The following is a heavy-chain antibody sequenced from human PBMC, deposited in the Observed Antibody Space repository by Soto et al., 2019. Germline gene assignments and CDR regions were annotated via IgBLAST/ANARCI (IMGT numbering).Heavy chain of an antibody. V-gene: IGHV3-21*01. D-gene: IGHD2-2*01. Sequence: GGSLRLSCAASGFTFRTYSMSWVRQAPGKGLEWVSFISNSGSYIYQADSAKGRFTVSRDNAKNSVYLQMNNLRAEDTAVYYCARGDYQLQNPFDYWGQGTLVTVSS. CDR1: GFTFRTYS. J-gene: IGHJ4*02. CDR2: ISNSGSYI. CDR3: ARGDYQLQNPFDY.